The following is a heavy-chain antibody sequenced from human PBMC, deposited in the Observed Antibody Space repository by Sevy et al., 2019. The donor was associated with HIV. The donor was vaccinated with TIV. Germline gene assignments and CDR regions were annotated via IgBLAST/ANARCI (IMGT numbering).Heavy chain of an antibody. CDR1: GFTFSSYS. V-gene: IGHV3-48*02. CDR3: AMALVSTTVSHYYYYGMDV. CDR2: ISSSSSTI. Sequence: GGSLRLSCAASGFTFSSYSMNWVRQAPGKGLEWVSYISSSSSTIYYADSVKGRFTISRDNAKNSLYLQMNSLRDEDTDVYYCAMALVSTTVSHYYYYGMDVWGQGTTVTVSS. D-gene: IGHD3-22*01. J-gene: IGHJ6*02.